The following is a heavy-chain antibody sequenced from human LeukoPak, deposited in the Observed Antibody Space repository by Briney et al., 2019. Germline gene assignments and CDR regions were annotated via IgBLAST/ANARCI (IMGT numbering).Heavy chain of an antibody. CDR3: AREGPRGNSQFDY. Sequence: GGSLRLSCVASGFTFSSYGMHWVRQAPGKGLEWVALIWYDGSNKYYTDSVKGRLTISRDNSKNTLYLQMNSLRAEDTAIYYCAREGPRGNSQFDYWGQGTLVPVSS. CDR2: IWYDGSNK. V-gene: IGHV3-33*01. D-gene: IGHD2/OR15-2a*01. CDR1: GFTFSSYG. J-gene: IGHJ4*02.